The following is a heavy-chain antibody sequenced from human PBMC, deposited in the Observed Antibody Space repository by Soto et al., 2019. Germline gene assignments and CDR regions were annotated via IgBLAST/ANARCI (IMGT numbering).Heavy chain of an antibody. J-gene: IGHJ4*02. CDR2: ISSSSSYI. D-gene: IGHD3-22*01. V-gene: IGHV3-21*01. CDR3: ATGDYYDSSGYWDTVLDY. CDR1: GFTFSSYS. Sequence: PGGSLRLSCAASGFTFSSYSMNWVRQAPGKGLEWVSSISSSSSYIYYADSVKGRFTISRDNAKNSLYLQMNSLRAEDTAVYYCATGDYYDSSGYWDTVLDYWGQGTLVTVSS.